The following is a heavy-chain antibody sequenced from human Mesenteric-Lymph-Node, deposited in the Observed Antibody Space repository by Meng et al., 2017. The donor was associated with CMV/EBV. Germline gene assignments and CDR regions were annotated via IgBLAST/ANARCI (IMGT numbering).Heavy chain of an antibody. V-gene: IGHV4-59*11. Sequence: SETLSLTCTVSGGSISGHYWTWLRQPPGKRLEWIGYIYYSGTTDYNPSLMSRATISLAASGKQFSLYLDSVTAADTAVYYCARDLGYDSSGYYPPGFDLWGQGVLVTVSS. CDR1: GGSISGHY. CDR3: ARDLGYDSSGYYPPGFDL. D-gene: IGHD3-22*01. J-gene: IGHJ4*02. CDR2: IYYSGTT.